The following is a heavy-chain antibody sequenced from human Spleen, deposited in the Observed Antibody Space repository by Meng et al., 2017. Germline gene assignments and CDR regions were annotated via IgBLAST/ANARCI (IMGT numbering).Heavy chain of an antibody. CDR1: GFIFSNYG. CDR2: IWYDGGNK. CDR3: ARPGTMVTSGGWFDP. V-gene: IGHV3-33*01. D-gene: IGHD4-17*01. Sequence: GESLKISCAASGFIFSNYGMHWVRQAPGKGLEWVAVIWYDGGNKYYADSVKGRFTISRDNSRNTLYLQMNSLRVEDTAMYYCARPGTMVTSGGWFDPWGQGTLVTVSS. J-gene: IGHJ5*02.